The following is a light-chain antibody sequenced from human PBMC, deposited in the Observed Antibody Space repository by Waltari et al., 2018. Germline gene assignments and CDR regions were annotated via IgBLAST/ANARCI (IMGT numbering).Light chain of an antibody. CDR2: HAS. CDR3: QQRANWPPLT. V-gene: IGKV3-11*01. Sequence: EIVLTQSPATLSLSPGERATLSCRASQSVSNFLACYQQKPGQAPRLLIYHASKRATDIPDRFSGRGSGTDFTLTISSLEPGDSAVYYCQQRANWPPLTFGGGTRVEI. J-gene: IGKJ4*01. CDR1: QSVSNF.